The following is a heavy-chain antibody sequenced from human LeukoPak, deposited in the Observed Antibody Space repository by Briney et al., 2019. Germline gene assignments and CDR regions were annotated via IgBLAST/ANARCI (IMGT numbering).Heavy chain of an antibody. CDR3: ARVSGDWFDP. CDR2: ISGSSSTI. D-gene: IGHD2-15*01. CDR1: GFTFSSYS. Sequence: GGSLRLSCAASGFTFSSYSMNWVRQAPGKGLEWVSYISGSSSTIYYADSVKGRFTISRDNAKNSLYLQMNSLRAEDTAVYYCARVSGDWFDPWGQGTLVTVSS. V-gene: IGHV3-48*01. J-gene: IGHJ5*02.